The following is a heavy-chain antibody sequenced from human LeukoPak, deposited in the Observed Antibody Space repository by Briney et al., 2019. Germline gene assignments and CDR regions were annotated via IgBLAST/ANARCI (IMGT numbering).Heavy chain of an antibody. CDR3: ARDGGELWPLDE. J-gene: IGHJ4*02. CDR1: GFPFKGYW. CDR2: IKPDGSET. D-gene: IGHD3-10*01. V-gene: IGHV3-7*01. Sequence: GGSLRLSCVASGFPFKGYWMTWVRQSPGEGLDWVANIKPDGSETNYLDSVKGRFTISRDNARDSLFLEMNNLRVDDTAVYYCARDGGELWPLDEWGQGILVTVSS.